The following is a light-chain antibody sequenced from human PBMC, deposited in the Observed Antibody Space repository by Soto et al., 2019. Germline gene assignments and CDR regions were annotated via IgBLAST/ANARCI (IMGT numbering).Light chain of an antibody. V-gene: IGLV2-14*01. CDR3: SSYTSSTTLYVV. Sequence: QSALTQPASVSGSPGQSITISCTGTSSDIGDYNYVSWYQQHPGKAPKLIIYEVTNRPSGVSDRFSGSKSGNTASLTISGLQTEDEGSYYCSSYTSSTTLYVVFGGGTKLTVL. CDR1: SSDIGDYNY. CDR2: EVT. J-gene: IGLJ2*01.